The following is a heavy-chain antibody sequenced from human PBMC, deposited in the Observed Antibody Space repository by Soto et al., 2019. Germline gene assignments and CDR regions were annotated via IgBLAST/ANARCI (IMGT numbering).Heavy chain of an antibody. J-gene: IGHJ5*02. CDR2: ISSSGSTI. CDR1: GFTFSDYY. V-gene: IGHV3-11*01. Sequence: GESLKISCAASGFTFSDYYMSWIRQAPGKGLEWVSYISSSGSTIYYADSVKGRFTISRDNAKNSLYLQMNSLRAEDTAVYYCARDRAEYSSSDNWFDPWGPGTLVTVSS. CDR3: ARDRAEYSSSDNWFDP. D-gene: IGHD6-6*01.